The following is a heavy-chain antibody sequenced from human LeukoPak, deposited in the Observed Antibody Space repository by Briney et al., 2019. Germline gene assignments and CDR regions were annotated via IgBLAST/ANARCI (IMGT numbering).Heavy chain of an antibody. Sequence: NHGASLQISCKGSGYTFTTYWIGWVRPLPGKGLEWLGIVQPGDSDTRYSPSIRGQVRFSADRSINTVYLQWSSLKASDTGIYYCARRVISHGAFDVWGRGTMVTVSS. CDR1: GYTFTTYW. V-gene: IGHV5-51*01. D-gene: IGHD2/OR15-2a*01. CDR2: VQPGDSDT. CDR3: ARRVISHGAFDV. J-gene: IGHJ3*01.